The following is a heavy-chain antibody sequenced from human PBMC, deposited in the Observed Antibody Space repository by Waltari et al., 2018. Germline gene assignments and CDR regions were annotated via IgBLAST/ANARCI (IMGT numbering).Heavy chain of an antibody. CDR3: ARAASTYCSTTSCPGDY. J-gene: IGHJ4*02. D-gene: IGHD2-2*01. CDR2: INPSDDTK. Sequence: QVQLVQSGAEVKEPGASVKVSCKASGYTFTRHYMHWVRQAPGQGLEWMGIINPSDDTKAYTQKFQGRVTMTRETSTNTVYMELSSLRSEDTAVYYCARAASTYCSTTSCPGDYWGQGTLVTVSS. CDR1: GYTFTRHY. V-gene: IGHV1-46*01.